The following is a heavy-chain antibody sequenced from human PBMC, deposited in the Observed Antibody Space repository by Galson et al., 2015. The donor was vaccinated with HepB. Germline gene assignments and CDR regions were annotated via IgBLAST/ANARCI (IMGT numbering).Heavy chain of an antibody. CDR1: GGTFSSYA. Sequence: SVKVSCKASGGTFSSYAISWVRQAPGQGLEWMGGIIPIFGTANYAQKFQGRVTITADESTSTAYMELSSLRSEDTAVYYCARDQGYGKSGLDYYYYGMDVWGQGTTVTVSS. V-gene: IGHV1-69*13. CDR3: ARDQGYGKSGLDYYYYGMDV. CDR2: IIPIFGTA. J-gene: IGHJ6*02. D-gene: IGHD4-17*01.